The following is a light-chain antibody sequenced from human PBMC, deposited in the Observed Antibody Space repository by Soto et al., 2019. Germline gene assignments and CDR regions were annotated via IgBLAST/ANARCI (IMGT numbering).Light chain of an antibody. V-gene: IGKV1-33*01. Sequence: DIQMTQSPSSLSASVGDRVTITCRASQAISTYLNWYQQKPGKAPKLLIYDAYDLAPGVPSRFTGSGSGTHFSLTIRSLQPEDVATYYCQHYDDLPLTFGGGTRVEIK. CDR1: QAISTY. J-gene: IGKJ4*01. CDR2: DAY. CDR3: QHYDDLPLT.